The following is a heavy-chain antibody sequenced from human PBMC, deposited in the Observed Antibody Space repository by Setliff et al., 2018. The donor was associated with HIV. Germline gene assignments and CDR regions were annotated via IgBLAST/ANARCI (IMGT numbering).Heavy chain of an antibody. CDR1: GYSFTNYA. Sequence: WASVKVSCKASGYSFTNYALNWVRQAPGQGLEWMGWINTNTGNPMYAQGYTGRFVFSLDTSVSTAFLQISSLKAGDTAVYYCAAMIVNYYYMDVWGKGTTVTVSS. D-gene: IGHD3-22*01. J-gene: IGHJ6*03. V-gene: IGHV7-4-1*02. CDR2: INTNTGNP. CDR3: AAMIVNYYYMDV.